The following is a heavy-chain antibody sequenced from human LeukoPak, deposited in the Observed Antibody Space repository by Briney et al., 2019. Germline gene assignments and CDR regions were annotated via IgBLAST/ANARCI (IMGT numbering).Heavy chain of an antibody. Sequence: PSETLSLTCAVYGGSFSGYYWSWIRQPPGKGLEWMGEIKHSGSINYNPSLKSRVTISVDTSKNQFSLKLSSVTAADTAVYYCARARDFTGYCTNGVCFFDYWGQGTLVTVSS. J-gene: IGHJ4*02. D-gene: IGHD2-8*01. CDR3: ARARDFTGYCTNGVCFFDY. CDR2: IKHSGSI. V-gene: IGHV4-34*01. CDR1: GGSFSGYY.